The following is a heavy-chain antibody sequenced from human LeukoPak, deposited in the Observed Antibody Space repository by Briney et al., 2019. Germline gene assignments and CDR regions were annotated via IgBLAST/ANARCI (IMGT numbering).Heavy chain of an antibody. Sequence: GGSLRLSCAASGFTFSSYAMSWVRQAPGRGLEWVSAISGSGGSTYYADSVKGRFTISRDNSKNTLYLQMNSLRAEDTAVYYCAKDDYGGPSWYFDLWGRGTLVTVSS. CDR1: GFTFSSYA. D-gene: IGHD4-23*01. V-gene: IGHV3-23*01. CDR3: AKDDYGGPSWYFDL. J-gene: IGHJ2*01. CDR2: ISGSGGST.